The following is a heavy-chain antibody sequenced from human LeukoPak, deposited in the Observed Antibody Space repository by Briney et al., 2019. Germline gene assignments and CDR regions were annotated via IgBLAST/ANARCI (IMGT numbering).Heavy chain of an antibody. CDR3: ARGTTHTELWAYYYYGMDV. CDR2: IYYSGST. V-gene: IGHV4-59*01. D-gene: IGHD2-21*01. CDR1: GGSISSYY. J-gene: IGHJ6*02. Sequence: SETLSLTCTVSGGSISSYYWSWIRQPPGKGLEWIGYIYYSGSTNYNPSLKSRVTIPVDTSKNQFSLKLSSVTAADTAVYYCARGTTHTELWAYYYYGMDVWGQGTTVTVSS.